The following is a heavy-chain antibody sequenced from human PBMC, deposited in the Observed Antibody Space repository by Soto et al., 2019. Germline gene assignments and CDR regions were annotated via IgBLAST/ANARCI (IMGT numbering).Heavy chain of an antibody. Sequence: GXSLILSCAASGFTFSSYSMNCVRQAPWKGLEWVSSIRSSSSYIYYADSVKGRFTISRDNAKNSLYLQMNSLRAEDTAVYYCARDWQANSFDPWGQGTLVTVSS. V-gene: IGHV3-21*01. CDR3: ARDWQANSFDP. CDR2: IRSSSSYI. J-gene: IGHJ5*02. CDR1: GFTFSSYS.